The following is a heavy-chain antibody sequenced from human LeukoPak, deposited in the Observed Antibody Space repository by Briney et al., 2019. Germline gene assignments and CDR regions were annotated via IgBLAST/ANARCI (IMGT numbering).Heavy chain of an antibody. J-gene: IGHJ5*02. CDR1: GDSVSNNSAA. Sequence: SQTLSLACAISGDSVSNNSAAWNWIRQSPSRGLEWLGRTYYRSKWYNDYAVSVKSRITINPDTSKNQFSLQLNSVTPEDTAVYYCASSGAAQNWFDPWGQGTLVTVSS. CDR2: TYYRSKWYN. V-gene: IGHV6-1*01. D-gene: IGHD6-13*01. CDR3: ASSGAAQNWFDP.